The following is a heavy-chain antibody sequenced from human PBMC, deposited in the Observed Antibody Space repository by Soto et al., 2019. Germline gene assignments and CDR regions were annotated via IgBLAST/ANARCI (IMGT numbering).Heavy chain of an antibody. V-gene: IGHV5-51*01. CDR1: GYSFTSYW. D-gene: IGHD5-18*01. Sequence: GEYLKISCTGSGYSFTSYWIGWVRQMPGKGLEWMGIIYPGDSDTRYSPSFQGQVTISADKSISTAYLQWSSLKASDTAMYYCASHNTAMALNDWGQGTLVTVSS. CDR2: IYPGDSDT. J-gene: IGHJ4*02. CDR3: ASHNTAMALND.